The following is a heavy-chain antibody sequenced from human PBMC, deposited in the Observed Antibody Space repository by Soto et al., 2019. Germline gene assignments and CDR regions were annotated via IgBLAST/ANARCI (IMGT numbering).Heavy chain of an antibody. V-gene: IGHV3-73*01. D-gene: IGHD3-10*01. CDR3: TVSSPVITHSYSGMDV. Sequence: GGSLRLSCAASGFTFSGSAMHWVRQASGKGLEWVGRIRSKANSYATAYAASVKGRFTISRDDSKNTAYLQMNSLKTEDTAVYYRTVSSPVITHSYSGMDVWGPGTPVTVSS. CDR2: IRSKANSYAT. J-gene: IGHJ6*02. CDR1: GFTFSGSA.